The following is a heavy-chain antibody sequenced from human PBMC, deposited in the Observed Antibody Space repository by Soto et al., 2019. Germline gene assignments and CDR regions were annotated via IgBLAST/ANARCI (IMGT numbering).Heavy chain of an antibody. CDR1: GDSVSSNSAA. D-gene: IGHD6-13*01. V-gene: IGHV6-1*01. CDR2: TYYRSKWYN. CDR3: ARGLLSGYSSSWYSNYYYGMDV. J-gene: IGHJ6*02. Sequence: SQTLSLTCAISGDSVSSNSAALNWIRQSPSRGLEWLGRTYYRSKWYNDYAVSVKSRITINPDTSKNQFSLQLNSVTPEDTAVYYCARGLLSGYSSSWYSNYYYGMDVWGQGTTVTVSS.